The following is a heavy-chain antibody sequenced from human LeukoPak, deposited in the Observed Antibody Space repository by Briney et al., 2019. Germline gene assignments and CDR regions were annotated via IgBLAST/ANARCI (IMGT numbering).Heavy chain of an antibody. Sequence: ASVKVSCKASGYTFTSYYMNWVRRAPGQGLEWMGKINPSDGSTDFAQNFQGRVTMTRDTSTSTVYMELSSLRSEDTAVYYCVRGWWGTDYGWTNWFDPWGQGTLVTVSS. CDR2: INPSDGST. J-gene: IGHJ5*02. D-gene: IGHD4-17*01. CDR1: GYTFTSYY. V-gene: IGHV1-46*01. CDR3: VRGWWGTDYGWTNWFDP.